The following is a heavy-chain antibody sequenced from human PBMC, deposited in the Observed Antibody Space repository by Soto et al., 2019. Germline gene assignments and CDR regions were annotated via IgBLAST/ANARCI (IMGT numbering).Heavy chain of an antibody. J-gene: IGHJ4*02. CDR3: ARGRYGDY. D-gene: IGHD1-1*01. Sequence: QVHLVQSGAEVKKPGASVKVSCQGSGYAFTTYGITWVRQAPGQGLEWMGWISAHNGNTNYARKLQGRVTVTRDTSTSTAYMELRILRYDDTAVYYCARGRYGDYWGQGALVTVSS. CDR2: ISAHNGNT. CDR1: GYAFTTYG. V-gene: IGHV1-18*01.